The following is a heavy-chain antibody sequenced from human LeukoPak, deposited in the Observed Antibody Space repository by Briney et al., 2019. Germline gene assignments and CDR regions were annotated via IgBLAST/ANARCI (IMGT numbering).Heavy chain of an antibody. CDR1: GGSFSGYY. CDR3: ASMPREVAAARRQIFDY. V-gene: IGHV4-34*01. J-gene: IGHJ4*02. CDR2: INHSGST. D-gene: IGHD6-13*01. Sequence: SETLSLTCAVHGGSFSGYYWSWIRQPPGKGLEWIGEINHSGSTNYNPSLKSRVTISVDTSKNQFSLKLSSVTAADTAVYYCASMPREVAAARRQIFDYWGQGTLVTVSS.